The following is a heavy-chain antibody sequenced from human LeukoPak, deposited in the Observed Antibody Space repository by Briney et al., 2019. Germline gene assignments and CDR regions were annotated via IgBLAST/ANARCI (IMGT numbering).Heavy chain of an antibody. J-gene: IGHJ4*02. D-gene: IGHD3-3*01. Sequence: SETLSLTCTVSGGSISSSSYYWGWIRQTPGKGLEWIGSIYYSGSTYYNPSLKSRVTISVDTSKNQFSLKLSSVTAADTAVYYCARGGDTYYDFWSGYPTLFDYWGQGTLVTVSS. V-gene: IGHV4-39*01. CDR1: GGSISSSSYY. CDR2: IYYSGST. CDR3: ARGGDTYYDFWSGYPTLFDY.